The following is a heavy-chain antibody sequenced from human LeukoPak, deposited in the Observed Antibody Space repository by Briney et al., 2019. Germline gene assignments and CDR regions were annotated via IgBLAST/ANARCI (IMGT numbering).Heavy chain of an antibody. CDR2: INPSGGST. CDR1: GYTLTTYY. J-gene: IGHJ1*01. Sequence: GASVTVSCKAAGYTLTTYYMHWVRQAPGQGLQWMGIINPSGGSTSYAQKFQGRVTMTRDTSTSTVYMELSSLRSDDTAIYYCARSVKMPTIVHWGQGTLVTVSS. D-gene: IGHD5-24*01. CDR3: ARSVKMPTIVH. V-gene: IGHV1-46*03.